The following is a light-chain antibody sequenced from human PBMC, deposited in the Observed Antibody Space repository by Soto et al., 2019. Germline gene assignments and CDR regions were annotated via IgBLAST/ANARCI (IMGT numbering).Light chain of an antibody. V-gene: IGLV2-14*01. J-gene: IGLJ3*02. CDR1: SSDVGGYNY. Sequence: QSVLTQPASVSGSPGQSITISCTGTSSDVGGYNYVSWYQHHPGKAPKLLIYEVTNRPSGVSNRFSGSKSGNTASLTISGLQAEDEANYYCSSYTTGSAWVFGGGTQLTVL. CDR2: EVT. CDR3: SSYTTGSAWV.